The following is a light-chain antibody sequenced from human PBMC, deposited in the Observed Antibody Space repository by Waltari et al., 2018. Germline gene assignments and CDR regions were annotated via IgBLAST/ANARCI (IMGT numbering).Light chain of an antibody. V-gene: IGKV1-5*03. CDR2: KAS. CDR1: QSISRW. CDR3: QQYDNSQYT. J-gene: IGKJ2*01. Sequence: DIQMTQSPSTLSASVGDRVTITCRANQSISRWLAWHQQKPGKAPKLLIYKASSLESGVPSRFSGSGSGTDFTLTISRLEPEDFAVYYCQQYDNSQYTFGQGTKLEIK.